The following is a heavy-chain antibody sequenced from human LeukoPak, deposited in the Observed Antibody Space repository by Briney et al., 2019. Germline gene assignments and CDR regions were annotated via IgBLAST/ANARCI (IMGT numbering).Heavy chain of an antibody. CDR1: GFTFSSYS. V-gene: IGHV3-21*04. CDR2: ISSSSSYI. Sequence: GGSLRLSCAASGFTFSSYSMNWVRQAPGKGLGWVSSISSSSSYIYYADSVKGRFTISRDNSKNTLYLQMNSLRAEDTAVYYCARDIWEYGMDVWGQGTTVTVSS. D-gene: IGHD1-26*01. J-gene: IGHJ6*02. CDR3: ARDIWEYGMDV.